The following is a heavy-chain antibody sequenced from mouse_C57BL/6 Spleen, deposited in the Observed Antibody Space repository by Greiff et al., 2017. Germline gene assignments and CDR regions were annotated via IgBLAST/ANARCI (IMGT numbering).Heavy chain of an antibody. CDR3: ARQDGSSYWYFDG. Sequence: EVKVVESGGDLVKPGGSLKLSCAASGFTFSSYGMSWVRQTPDKRLEWVATISSGGSYTYYPDSVKGRFTISRANAKNTLYLQMSSLKSEDTAMYYCARQDGSSYWYFDGWGTVTTVTVSS. D-gene: IGHD1-1*01. J-gene: IGHJ1*03. CDR1: GFTFSSYG. CDR2: ISSGGSYT. V-gene: IGHV5-6*01.